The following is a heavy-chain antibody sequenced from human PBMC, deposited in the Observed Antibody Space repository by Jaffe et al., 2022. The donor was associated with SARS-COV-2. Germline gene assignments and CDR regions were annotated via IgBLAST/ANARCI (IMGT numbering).Heavy chain of an antibody. V-gene: IGHV2-5*01. CDR2: VYWNDDK. D-gene: IGHD6-13*01. Sequence: QITLKESGPTLVKPTQTLTLTCTFSGFSLTTFGVGVGWIRQPPGEALEWLVVVYWNDDKRYRPSLKSRLTVTKDTSKDQVVLTMTDMDPVDTATYYCVHLGAPGTASFDYWGQGTLVTVSS. J-gene: IGHJ4*02. CDR1: GFSLTTFGVG. CDR3: VHLGAPGTASFDY.